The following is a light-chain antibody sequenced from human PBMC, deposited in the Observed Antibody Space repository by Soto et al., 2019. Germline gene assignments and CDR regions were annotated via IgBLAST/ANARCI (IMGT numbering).Light chain of an antibody. Sequence: DVVMTQSPLSLPFTLGQPASTSCSSSQSLVHSDGNTYLNWFQQRPGQSPRRLIYKVSNRDSGVPARFSGSGSGTDFTLIIVSLEPEDFAVYYCQKRSNWPINFGQGTRLEIK. CDR3: QKRSNWPIN. CDR1: QSLVHSDGNTY. CDR2: KVS. V-gene: IGKV2-30*02. J-gene: IGKJ5*01.